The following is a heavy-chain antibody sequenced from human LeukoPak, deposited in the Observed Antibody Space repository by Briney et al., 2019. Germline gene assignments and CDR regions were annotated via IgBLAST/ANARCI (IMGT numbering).Heavy chain of an antibody. CDR3: ARITDPDYRSGWSGADY. CDR2: IYPTGHT. V-gene: IGHV4-4*07. Sequence: SETLSLTCTVSGGSLGNYYWSWSRQPAGKGLEWIGRIYPTGHTHYNPSLKSRVTMSVDTSKNQFSLKMTSLTAADTAVYYCARITDPDYRSGWSGADYWGRETQVTVSA. CDR1: GGSLGNYY. D-gene: IGHD6-19*01. J-gene: IGHJ4*02.